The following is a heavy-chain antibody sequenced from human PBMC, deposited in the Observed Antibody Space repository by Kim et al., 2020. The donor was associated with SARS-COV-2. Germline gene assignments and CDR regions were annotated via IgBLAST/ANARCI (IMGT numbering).Heavy chain of an antibody. CDR3: ARAKYKATTNACDI. Sequence: GGSLRLSCAASGFTFSSYAMHWVRQAPGKGLEWVAVISYDGSNKYYADSVKGRFTISRDNSKNTLYLQMNSLRAEDTAVYYCARAKYKATTNACDIWGQGTMVTVSS. J-gene: IGHJ3*02. CDR2: ISYDGSNK. D-gene: IGHD5-12*01. V-gene: IGHV3-30*04. CDR1: GFTFSSYA.